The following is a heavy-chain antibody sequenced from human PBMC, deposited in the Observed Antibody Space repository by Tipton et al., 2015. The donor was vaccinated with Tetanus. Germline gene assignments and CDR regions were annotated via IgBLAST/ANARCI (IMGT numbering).Heavy chain of an antibody. V-gene: IGHV3-48*02. J-gene: IGHJ4*02. Sequence: SLRLSCAASGFTFSTYSMNWVRQAPGKGLEWVSYISSSSSTTYYADSVKGLFTISRDNAKNSLYLQMNSLRDEDTAVYYCARSITMIVVEREFDYWGQGTLVTVSS. CDR1: GFTFSTYS. D-gene: IGHD3-22*01. CDR3: ARSITMIVVEREFDY. CDR2: ISSSSSTT.